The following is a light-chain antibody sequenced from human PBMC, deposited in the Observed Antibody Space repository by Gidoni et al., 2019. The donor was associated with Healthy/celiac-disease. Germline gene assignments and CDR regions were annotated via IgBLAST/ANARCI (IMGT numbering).Light chain of an antibody. Sequence: DIQMTQSPSSLSASVGDRVTITCQASQDISNYLNWYQQKPGKDAKHLIYDASNLETGVPSRFSGSGSGTDFTLTISSLQPEDIATYYCQQYDNLPFTFGPGTKVDIK. CDR3: QQYDNLPFT. CDR2: DAS. V-gene: IGKV1-33*01. J-gene: IGKJ3*01. CDR1: QDISNY.